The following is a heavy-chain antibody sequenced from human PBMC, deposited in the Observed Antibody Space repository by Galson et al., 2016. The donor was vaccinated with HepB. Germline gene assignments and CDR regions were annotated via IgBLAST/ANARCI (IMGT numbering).Heavy chain of an antibody. Sequence: SLRLSCAASGFTFNNYGMTWVRQPPGKGLEVVSSISRSGDSTDYADSVKGRFTISRDNSKNTLYLHMKSLRAEDPAVYYCVQGSTAPAVWGKGTAVPVSS. CDR1: GFTFNNYG. D-gene: IGHD2-2*01. CDR2: ISRSGDST. V-gene: IGHV3-23*01. J-gene: IGHJ6*04. CDR3: VQGSTAPAV.